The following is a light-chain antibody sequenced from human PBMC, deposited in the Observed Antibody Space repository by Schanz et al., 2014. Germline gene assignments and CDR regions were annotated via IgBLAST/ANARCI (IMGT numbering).Light chain of an antibody. Sequence: QSALTQPNSVSGSPGQSVTISCTGTSRDVGTYDYVSWFQQYPGRAPKLMVYDVIKRPSGVPDRFSGSKSGDTASLTISGLQAEDEADYYCCSYAGSFTYVFGSGTKLTVL. CDR3: CSYAGSFTYV. V-gene: IGLV2-11*01. CDR1: SRDVGTYDY. J-gene: IGLJ1*01. CDR2: DVI.